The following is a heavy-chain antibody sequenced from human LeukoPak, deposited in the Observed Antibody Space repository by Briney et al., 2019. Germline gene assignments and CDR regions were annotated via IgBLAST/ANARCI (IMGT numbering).Heavy chain of an antibody. Sequence: SETLSLTCTVSGGSISSYYRSWIRQPPGKGLEWIGYIYYSGSTNYNPSLKSRVTISVDTSKNQFSLKLSSVTAADTAVYYCARTNYDFWSGFDYWGQGTLVTVSS. CDR2: IYYSGST. D-gene: IGHD3-3*01. CDR1: GGSISSYY. CDR3: ARTNYDFWSGFDY. V-gene: IGHV4-59*01. J-gene: IGHJ4*02.